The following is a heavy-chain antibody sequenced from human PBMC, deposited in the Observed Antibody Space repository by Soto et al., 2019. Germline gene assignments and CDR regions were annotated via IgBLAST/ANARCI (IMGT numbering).Heavy chain of an antibody. CDR3: ARLGPPAVNFGVVNSNWFDP. J-gene: IGHJ5*02. V-gene: IGHV3-23*01. Sequence: GGSLRLSCAASGFTFSSYAMSWVRQAPGKGLEWVSAISGSGGSTYYADSVKGRFTISRDNSKNTLYLQMNSLRAEDTAVYYCARLGPPAVNFGVVNSNWFDPWGQGTLVTVSS. CDR1: GFTFSSYA. CDR2: ISGSGGST. D-gene: IGHD3-3*01.